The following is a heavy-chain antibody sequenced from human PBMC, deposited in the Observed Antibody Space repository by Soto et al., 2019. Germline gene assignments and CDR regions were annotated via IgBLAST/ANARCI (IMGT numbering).Heavy chain of an antibody. CDR1: GGTFSSST. CDR3: ARGFIQILRYFDWLLYSGDAFDI. J-gene: IGHJ3*02. D-gene: IGHD3-9*01. CDR2: IIPIHGIA. Sequence: SVKVSCKASGGTFSSSTISWARQAPGQGLEWMGRIIPIHGIANYAQKFQGRVTITRDKSASTAYMELSSLRSEDTAVYYCARGFIQILRYFDWLLYSGDAFDIWGQGTMVTVSS. V-gene: IGHV1-69*02.